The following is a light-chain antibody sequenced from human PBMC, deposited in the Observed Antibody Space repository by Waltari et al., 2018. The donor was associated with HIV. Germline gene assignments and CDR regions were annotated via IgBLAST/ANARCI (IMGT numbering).Light chain of an antibody. Sequence: QSVLTQPPSASGTPGQRVSISLSGSSSNIGSNIVNWYQQLPGTAPKLLIYSNNQRPSGVPDRFSGSKSGTSASLAISGLQSEDEADYYCAAWDDSLNAWVFGGGTKLTVL. J-gene: IGLJ3*02. CDR2: SNN. V-gene: IGLV1-44*01. CDR1: SSNIGSNI. CDR3: AAWDDSLNAWV.